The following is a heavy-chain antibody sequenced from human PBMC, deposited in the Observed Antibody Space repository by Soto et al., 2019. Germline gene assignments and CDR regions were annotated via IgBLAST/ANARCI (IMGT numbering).Heavy chain of an antibody. CDR1: GGSISSYY. D-gene: IGHD3-22*01. CDR2: IYYSGST. CDR3: ARMDDSSGYYYDY. V-gene: IGHV4-59*12. Sequence: PSEPLSLTCTVSGGSISSYYWSWIRQPPGKGLERIGYIYYSGSTYYNPSLKSRVTISVDTSKNQFSLKLSSVTAADTAVYYCARMDDSSGYYYDYWGQRTLVTVSS. J-gene: IGHJ4*02.